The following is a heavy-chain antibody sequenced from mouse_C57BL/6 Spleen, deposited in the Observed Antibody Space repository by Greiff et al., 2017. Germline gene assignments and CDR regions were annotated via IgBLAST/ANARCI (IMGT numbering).Heavy chain of an antibody. J-gene: IGHJ3*01. V-gene: IGHV1-62-2*01. CDR2: FYTGSGSI. Sequence: VQLQQSGAELVKPGASVKLSCKASGYTFTEYTIHWVKQRSGQGLEWIGWFYTGSGSIKYNEKFKDKATLTADKSSNTVYMEISRLTAEDSAVYSCESRGSRIYYDYDEGFAYWGQGPLVTVSA. D-gene: IGHD2-4*01. CDR1: GYTFTEYT. CDR3: ESRGSRIYYDYDEGFAY.